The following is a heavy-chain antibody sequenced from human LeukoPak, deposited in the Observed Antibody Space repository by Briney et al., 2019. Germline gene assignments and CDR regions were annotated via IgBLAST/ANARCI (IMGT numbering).Heavy chain of an antibody. V-gene: IGHV3-23*01. Sequence: GGSLRLSCAASGFTFSSYAMSWVRQAPGKGLEWVSAISGSGGSTYYADCVKGRFTISRDNSKNTLYLQMNSLRAEDTAVYYCAKAVSRDGYNYDYWGQGTLVTVSS. CDR2: ISGSGGST. J-gene: IGHJ4*02. D-gene: IGHD5-24*01. CDR3: AKAVSRDGYNYDY. CDR1: GFTFSSYA.